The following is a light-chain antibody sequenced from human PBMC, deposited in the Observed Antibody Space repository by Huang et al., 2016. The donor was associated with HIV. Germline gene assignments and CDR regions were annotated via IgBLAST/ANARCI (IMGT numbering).Light chain of an antibody. J-gene: IGKJ1*01. CDR2: ECS. V-gene: IGKV2D-29*02. Sequence: DIVMTQTPLSLSVSPGQPASISCNSSQSLLHTDGKTYFYWYLQRPGQSPQLLIYECSNRFSGGPDRCSGSGSGTDFTLKISRVEAEDAGVYYCMQTKQPATFGQGTKVEIK. CDR3: MQTKQPAT. CDR1: QSLLHTDGKTY.